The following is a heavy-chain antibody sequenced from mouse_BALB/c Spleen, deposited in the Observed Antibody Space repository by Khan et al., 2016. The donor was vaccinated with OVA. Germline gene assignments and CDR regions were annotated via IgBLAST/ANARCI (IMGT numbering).Heavy chain of an antibody. CDR2: INPSSGYT. J-gene: IGHJ3*01. D-gene: IGHD2-14*01. CDR3: ESGGAYYRNDDYFAY. CDR1: GYTFTSYT. V-gene: IGHV1-4*01. Sequence: QIELVQSGAELARPGASVKMSCKASGYTFTSYTMHWIKQRPGQGLEWIGYINPSSGYTNYNQKFKDKVTLTADKSSTTAYMQLSSLTTDDSAVYYCESGGAYYRNDDYFAYWGQGTLVTVSS.